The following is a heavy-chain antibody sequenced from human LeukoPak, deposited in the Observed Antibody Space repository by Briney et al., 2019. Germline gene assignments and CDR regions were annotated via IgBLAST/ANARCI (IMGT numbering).Heavy chain of an antibody. V-gene: IGHV3-7*01. CDR2: INQGGSVK. Sequence: GGSLRLSCAAAGFIFRSYWMSWVRQAPGKVLEWVANINQGGSVKYYVDSVKGRFTIYRDDAKNSLYVQMNSLRDEDTAVYYCARVGYSGWNLEYWGQGTLVTVSS. D-gene: IGHD5-12*01. CDR3: ARVGYSGWNLEY. J-gene: IGHJ4*02. CDR1: GFIFRSYW.